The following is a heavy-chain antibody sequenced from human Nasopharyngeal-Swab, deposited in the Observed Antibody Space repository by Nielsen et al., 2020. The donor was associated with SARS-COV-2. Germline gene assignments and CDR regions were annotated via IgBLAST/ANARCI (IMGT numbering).Heavy chain of an antibody. CDR2: ISYDGSNK. CDR3: ARGRGYEPEEYYYMDV. J-gene: IGHJ6*03. D-gene: IGHD1-1*01. Sequence: GESQKISCAASGFTFSSYAMHWVRQAPGKGLEWVAVISYDGSNKYYADSVKGRFTISRDNSKNTLYLQMNSLRAEDTAVYYCARGRGYEPEEYYYMDVWGKGTTVTVSS. V-gene: IGHV3-30*04. CDR1: GFTFSSYA.